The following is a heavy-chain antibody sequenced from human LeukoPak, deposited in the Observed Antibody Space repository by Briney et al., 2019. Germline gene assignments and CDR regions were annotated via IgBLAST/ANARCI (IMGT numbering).Heavy chain of an antibody. V-gene: IGHV5-51*01. J-gene: IGHJ3*02. D-gene: IGHD1-26*01. CDR3: ARRESDSGSYFGDAFDI. CDR2: IYPGDSDT. Sequence: GESLKISGKGSGYSFTSYWIGWVRQMPEKGLEWMGSIYPGDSDTRYSPSFQGQVTISADKSISTAYLQWSSLKASDTAMYYCARRESDSGSYFGDAFDIWGQGTMVTVSS. CDR1: GYSFTSYW.